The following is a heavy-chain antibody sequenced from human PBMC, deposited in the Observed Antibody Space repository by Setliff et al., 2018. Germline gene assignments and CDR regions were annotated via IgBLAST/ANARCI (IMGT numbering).Heavy chain of an antibody. J-gene: IGHJ3*02. CDR3: ARDRYYNSWSGTSITAPHDAFDI. V-gene: IGHV1-46*03. CDR1: GYTLTNYY. D-gene: IGHD3-3*01. Sequence: ASVKVSCKASGYTLTNYYMHWVRQAPGQGLEWMGIINPSGGLPRYAQKFQGRVTMTRDTSTSTVYMEVSSLGSEDTAVYYCARDRYYNSWSGTSITAPHDAFDIWGQGTMVTVS. CDR2: INPSGGLP.